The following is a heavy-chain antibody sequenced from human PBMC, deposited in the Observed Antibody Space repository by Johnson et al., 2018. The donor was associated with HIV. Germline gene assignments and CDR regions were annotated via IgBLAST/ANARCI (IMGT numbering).Heavy chain of an antibody. V-gene: IGHV3-30*04. CDR1: GFTFSSYP. CDR2: ISYDGGSK. CDR3: ARLPSGDSREDLDI. Sequence: QVQLVESGGGVVQPGRSLRLSCAASGFTFSSYPMHWVRQAPGKGLEWVAIISYDGGSKYYADSVKGRFTVSRDNSKNTLYLQINSLRPEDTAVYYCARLPSGDSREDLDIWGQGTKVTVSS. J-gene: IGHJ3*02. D-gene: IGHD5-18*01.